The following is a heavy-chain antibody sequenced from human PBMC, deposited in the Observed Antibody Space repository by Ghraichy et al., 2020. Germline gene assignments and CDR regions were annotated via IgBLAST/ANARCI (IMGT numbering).Heavy chain of an antibody. CDR1: GFTFDDYT. J-gene: IGHJ3*02. D-gene: IGHD2-21*01. Sequence: GGSLRLSCAASGFTFDDYTMHWVRQVPGKGLEWLSLITWDGGRTYYADSVRGRFTISRDNSRNSLYLQLDSLRVEDTALYYCVRDLLGFCGGDCYWRAFDIWGQGTVVTVSS. CDR2: ITWDGGRT. CDR3: VRDLLGFCGGDCYWRAFDI. V-gene: IGHV3-43*01.